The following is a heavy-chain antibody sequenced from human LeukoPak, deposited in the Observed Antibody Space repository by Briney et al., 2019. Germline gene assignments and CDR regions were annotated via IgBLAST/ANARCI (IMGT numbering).Heavy chain of an antibody. V-gene: IGHV3-30*18. CDR2: ISYDGSNK. D-gene: IGHD2-8*01. J-gene: IGHJ4*02. Sequence: GGSLRLSCAASGFTFSSYGMHWVRQAPGKGLEWVAVISYDGSNKYYADSVKGRFTISRDNSKNTLYMQMNSLRAEDTAVYYCAKGMVCSGYYFDYWGQGTLVTVSS. CDR3: AKGMVCSGYYFDY. CDR1: GFTFSSYG.